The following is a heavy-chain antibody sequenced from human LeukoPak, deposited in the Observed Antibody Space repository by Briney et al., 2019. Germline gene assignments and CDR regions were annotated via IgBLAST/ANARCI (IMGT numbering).Heavy chain of an antibody. CDR2: ISDRGKT. CDR3: AKLPTIFGVADSFDI. CDR1: GITFSSYD. D-gene: IGHD3-3*01. J-gene: IGHJ3*02. Sequence: GGSLRLSCVASGITFSSYDMSCVRQAPGKGLEWISAISDRGKTDYADSVKGRFTISRDNSKNTLYLQLSSLRADDTAIYYCAKLPTIFGVADSFDIWGQGTLVTVSS. V-gene: IGHV3-23*01.